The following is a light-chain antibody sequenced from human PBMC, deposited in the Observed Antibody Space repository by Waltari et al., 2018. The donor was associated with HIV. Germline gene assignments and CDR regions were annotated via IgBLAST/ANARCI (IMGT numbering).Light chain of an antibody. CDR1: SSDVGGYKS. Sequence: QSALTQPASVSGSPGPSITISCAGTSSDVGGYKSVSWYQQHPGKAPRLMIYDVSNRPSGVSNRFSGSKSGNTASLTISGLQAEDEADYYCSSYTTSNTPYVFGTGTKVTVL. CDR2: DVS. CDR3: SSYTTSNTPYV. V-gene: IGLV2-14*03. J-gene: IGLJ1*01.